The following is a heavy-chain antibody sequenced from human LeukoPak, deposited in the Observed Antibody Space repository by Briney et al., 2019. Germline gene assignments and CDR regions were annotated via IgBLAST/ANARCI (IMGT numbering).Heavy chain of an antibody. V-gene: IGHV3-74*01. CDR1: GFTFSSYA. CDR3: ARDRAAFGVVQVGY. Sequence: PGGSLRLSCAASGFTFSSYAMSWVRQAPGEGLKWFSRINSDGTNTYYADSVKGRFTISRDNTKNTLYLQMNSLRTEDTAVYYCARDRAAFGVVQVGYWGQGTLVTVSS. D-gene: IGHD3-3*01. CDR2: INSDGTNT. J-gene: IGHJ4*02.